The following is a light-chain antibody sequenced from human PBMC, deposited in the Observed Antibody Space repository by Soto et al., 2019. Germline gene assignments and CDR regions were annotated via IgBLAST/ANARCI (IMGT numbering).Light chain of an antibody. V-gene: IGLV1-51*02. CDR2: ENN. CDR3: GTWDSSLSACV. Sequence: QSVLTQPPSVSAAPGQKVTISCSGSSSNIGNNYVSWYQQLPGTAPKLLIYENNKRPSGIPDRFSGSKSGTSATLGITVLQTGDEADYYCGTWDSSLSACVFGGGTQLTVL. CDR1: SSNIGNNY. J-gene: IGLJ7*01.